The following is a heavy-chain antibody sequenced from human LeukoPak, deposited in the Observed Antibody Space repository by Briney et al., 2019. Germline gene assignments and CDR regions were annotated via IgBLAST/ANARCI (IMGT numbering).Heavy chain of an antibody. D-gene: IGHD2-2*01. CDR2: ISGSGGST. CDR3: AKRVVVPAVSDYFDY. CDR1: GFTFSSYA. Sequence: LTGGSLRLSCAASGFTFSSYAMSWVRQAPGKGLEWVSAISGSGGSTYYADSVKGRFTISRDNSKNTLYLQMNSLRAEDTAVYYCAKRVVVPAVSDYFDYWGQGTLVTVSS. V-gene: IGHV3-23*01. J-gene: IGHJ4*02.